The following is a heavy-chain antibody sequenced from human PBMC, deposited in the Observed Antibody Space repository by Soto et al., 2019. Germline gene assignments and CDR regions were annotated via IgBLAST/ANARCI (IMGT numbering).Heavy chain of an antibody. Sequence: PGESLKISCKGSGYSFTSYWIGWVRQMPGKDLEWMGIIFPGDSDTRYSPSFQGQVTISADKSISTAYLQWSSLRASDTAMYYCARRGKIAMAAHHFDYWGQGTLVTVSS. CDR1: GYSFTSYW. V-gene: IGHV5-51*01. CDR3: ARRGKIAMAAHHFDY. CDR2: IFPGDSDT. J-gene: IGHJ4*02. D-gene: IGHD6-19*01.